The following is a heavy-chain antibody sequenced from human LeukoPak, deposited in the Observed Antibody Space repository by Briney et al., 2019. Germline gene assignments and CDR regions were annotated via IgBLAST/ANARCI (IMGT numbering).Heavy chain of an antibody. Sequence: GGSLRLSCEASGFTFSRYWMHWVRQAPGKGLVWVSRIKSDGKTNYADSVKGRFTISGDNAKNSLYLQMDSLRAEDTAVYYCARRGGDSTGHQGDFDYWGQGTLVTVSS. V-gene: IGHV3-74*01. CDR1: GFTFSRYW. J-gene: IGHJ4*02. CDR3: ARRGGDSTGHQGDFDY. D-gene: IGHD3-22*01. CDR2: IKSDGKT.